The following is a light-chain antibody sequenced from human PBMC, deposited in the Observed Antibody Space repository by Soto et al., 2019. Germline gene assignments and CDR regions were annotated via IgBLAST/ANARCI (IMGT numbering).Light chain of an antibody. CDR1: QSVSSY. CDR2: DAS. J-gene: IGKJ1*01. V-gene: IGKV3-11*01. CDR3: QQYNNWPTWT. Sequence: EIVLTQSPATLSLSPGERATLSCRASQSVSSYLAWYQQKPGQAPRLLIYDASNRATGIPDRFSGSGSGTEFTLTIRSLQSEDFAIYYCQQYNNWPTWTFGPGTKGDIK.